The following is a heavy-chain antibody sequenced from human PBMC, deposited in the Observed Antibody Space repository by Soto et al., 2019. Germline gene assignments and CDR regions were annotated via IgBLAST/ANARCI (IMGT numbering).Heavy chain of an antibody. CDR3: ARVASYYINSVDN. Sequence: EVQLLESGGGLVQPGGSLRLSCAASGFTFNAYAMTWVRQAPGKGLEWVSAIGGSGGNRYYADSVRGRFTISRDSSKDTVDLQMNSLRVEDTAVYYWARVASYYINSVDNWGQGILVTVSS. J-gene: IGHJ4*02. CDR2: IGGSGGNR. V-gene: IGHV3-23*01. CDR1: GFTFNAYA. D-gene: IGHD4-4*01.